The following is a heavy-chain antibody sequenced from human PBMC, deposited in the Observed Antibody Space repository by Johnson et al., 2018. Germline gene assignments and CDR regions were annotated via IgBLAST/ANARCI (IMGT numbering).Heavy chain of an antibody. CDR2: ISHTGST. CDR1: GGSISGYH. D-gene: IGHD6-19*01. CDR3: ARGGGLYAFDI. J-gene: IGHJ3*02. Sequence: QVQLQESGPGLVKPSETLSLICTVSGGSISGYHWSWIRQPPGKGLEWIAFISHTGSTNYNPSLKSRVTISIETSKNQFSLKLGSVTAADTAVYYCARGGGLYAFDIWGQGTMVTVSS. V-gene: IGHV4-59*01.